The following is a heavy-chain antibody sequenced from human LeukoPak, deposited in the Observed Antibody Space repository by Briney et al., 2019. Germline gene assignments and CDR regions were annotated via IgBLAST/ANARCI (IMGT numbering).Heavy chain of an antibody. CDR2: ISSSSSYI. V-gene: IGHV3-21*01. CDR3: ARNTPDIFLEG. Sequence: PSETLSLTCAVSGYSISSGYYWGWIRQPPGKGLEWVSSISSSSSYIYYADSVKGRFTISRDNAKNSLYLQMNSLRAEDTAVYYCARNTPDIFLEGWGRGTLVTVSS. CDR1: GYSISSGYY. J-gene: IGHJ4*02. D-gene: IGHD3-9*01.